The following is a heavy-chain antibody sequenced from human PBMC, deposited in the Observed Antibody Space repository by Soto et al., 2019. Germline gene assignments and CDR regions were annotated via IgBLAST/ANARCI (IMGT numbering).Heavy chain of an antibody. CDR3: ARDTPEYYYYGMDV. CDR2: ISYDGSNK. V-gene: IGHV3-30-3*01. CDR1: GFTFSSYA. J-gene: IGHJ6*02. Sequence: QVQLVESGGGVVQPGRSLRLSCAASGFTFSSYAMHWVRQAPGKGLEWVAVISYDGSNKYYADSVKGRFTISRDNSKNTLYLQMNSPRAEDTAVYYCARDTPEYYYYGMDVWGQGTTVTVSS.